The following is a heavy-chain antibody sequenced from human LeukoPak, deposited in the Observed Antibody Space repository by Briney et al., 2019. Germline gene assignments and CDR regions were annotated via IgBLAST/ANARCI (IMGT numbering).Heavy chain of an antibody. Sequence: PSEILSLTCTVSGGSISSSHYYWGWIRQPPGKGLEWIGSIYYSGSTYYNPSLKSRVTISVDTSKKQFSLKLSSVTAADTAVYYCARRLTVATAGRFDPWGQGTLVTVSS. V-gene: IGHV4-39*01. J-gene: IGHJ5*02. CDR3: ARRLTVATAGRFDP. CDR1: GGSISSSHYY. CDR2: IYYSGST. D-gene: IGHD5-12*01.